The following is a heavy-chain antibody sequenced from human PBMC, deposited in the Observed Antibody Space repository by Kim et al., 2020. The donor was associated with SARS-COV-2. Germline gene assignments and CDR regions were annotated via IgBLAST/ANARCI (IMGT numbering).Heavy chain of an antibody. J-gene: IGHJ4*02. Sequence: PSLKSRVTISVDKSKNQFSLKLSSVTAADTAVYYCARARAAGTPIYYFDYWGQGTLVTVSS. CDR3: ARARAAGTPIYYFDY. D-gene: IGHD6-13*01. V-gene: IGHV4-4*02.